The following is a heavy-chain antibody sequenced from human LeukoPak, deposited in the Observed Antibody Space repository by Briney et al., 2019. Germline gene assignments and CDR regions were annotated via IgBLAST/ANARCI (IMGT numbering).Heavy chain of an antibody. Sequence: PGGSLRLSCAASGFTFSSYSMNRVRQAPGKGLEWVSSISSSSSYIYYADSVKGRFTISRDNSKNTLYLQMSSLRAEDTAVYYCARTERDREPSAFDIWGQGTMVTVSS. D-gene: IGHD1-26*01. CDR3: ARTERDREPSAFDI. V-gene: IGHV3-21*01. J-gene: IGHJ3*02. CDR1: GFTFSSYS. CDR2: ISSSSSYI.